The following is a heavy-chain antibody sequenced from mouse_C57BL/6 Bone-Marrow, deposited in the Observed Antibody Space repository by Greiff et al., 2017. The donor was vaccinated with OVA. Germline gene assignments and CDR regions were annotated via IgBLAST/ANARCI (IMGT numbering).Heavy chain of an antibody. J-gene: IGHJ2*01. CDR1: GYTFTDYY. CDR3: ARKSSYFDY. CDR2: INPYNGGT. V-gene: IGHV1-19*01. Sequence: VQLKESGPVLVKPGASVKMSCKASGYTFTDYYMNWVKQSHGKSLEWIGVINPYNGGTSYNQKFKGKATLTVDKSSSTAYMELNSLTSEDSAVYYCARKSSYFDYWGQGTTLTVSS. D-gene: IGHD1-3*01.